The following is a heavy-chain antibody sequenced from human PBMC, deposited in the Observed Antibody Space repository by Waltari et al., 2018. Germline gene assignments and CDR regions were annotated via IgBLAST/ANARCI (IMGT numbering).Heavy chain of an antibody. CDR3: ARVVGSSWYVGGY. Sequence: EVQLVETGGGLIQPGGSLRLSCAASGFTVSSNYMSWVRRAPGKGLERVSVISSGGSTYYAESVKGRFTISRDNSKNTLYLQMNSLRAEDTAVYYCARVVGSSWYVGGYWGQGTLVTVS. CDR1: GFTVSSNY. CDR2: ISSGGST. V-gene: IGHV3-53*02. D-gene: IGHD6-13*01. J-gene: IGHJ4*02.